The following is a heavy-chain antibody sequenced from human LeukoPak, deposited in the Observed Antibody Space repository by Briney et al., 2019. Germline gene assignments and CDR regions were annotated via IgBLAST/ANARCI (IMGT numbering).Heavy chain of an antibody. CDR2: IYYSGST. CDR3: ASWEVPAATFDY. J-gene: IGHJ4*02. Sequence: SETLSLTCTVSGGSISSYYWSWIRQPPGKGLEWIGYIYYSGSTNYNPSLKSRVTISVDTSKNQFSLKLSSVTAADTAVYYCASWEVPAATFDYWGQGTLVTVSS. V-gene: IGHV4-59*01. D-gene: IGHD2-2*01. CDR1: GGSISSYY.